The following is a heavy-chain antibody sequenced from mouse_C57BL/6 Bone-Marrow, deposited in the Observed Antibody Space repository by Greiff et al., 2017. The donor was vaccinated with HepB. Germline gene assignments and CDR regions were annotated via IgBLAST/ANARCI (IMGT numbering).Heavy chain of an antibody. J-gene: IGHJ2*01. CDR3: ARTGYYGSSYLD. Sequence: VQLQQSGPELVKPGASVKISCKASGYSFTGYYMNWVKQSPEKSLEWIGEINPSTGGTTYNQKFKAKATLTVDKSSSTAYMELHSLTSEDSAVYFCARTGYYGSSYLDWGQGTTLTVSS. D-gene: IGHD1-1*01. CDR1: GYSFTGYY. CDR2: INPSTGGT. V-gene: IGHV1-42*01.